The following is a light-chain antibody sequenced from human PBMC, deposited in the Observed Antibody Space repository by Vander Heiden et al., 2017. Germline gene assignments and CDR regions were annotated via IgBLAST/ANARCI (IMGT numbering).Light chain of an antibody. J-gene: IGKJ5*01. CDR1: TQGISNY. CDR3: QQYNSYPRT. Sequence: MQMPSPPSLPLSPVEGAALTCRPTTQGISNYLAWFQQKPGKAPKPLIYAASSLQSGVPSKFSGSGSGTDFTLTISSLQPEDFATYYCQQYNSYPRTFGQGTRLEIK. V-gene: IGKV1-16*02. CDR2: AAS.